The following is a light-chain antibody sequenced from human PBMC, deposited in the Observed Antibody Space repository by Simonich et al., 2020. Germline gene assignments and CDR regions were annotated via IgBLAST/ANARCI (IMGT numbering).Light chain of an antibody. CDR1: EDISNY. V-gene: IGKV1-33*01. CDR3: QQYDNLPIT. CDR2: DAS. Sequence: DIQMKQSPSSLSASVGNRVTITCKSSEDISNYLNWYQQKPGKAPKLLLYDASNLETGVPSRFSGRVSGTDFPFTISSLKPEDIATYYCQQYDNLPITFGQGTRLDIK. J-gene: IGKJ5*01.